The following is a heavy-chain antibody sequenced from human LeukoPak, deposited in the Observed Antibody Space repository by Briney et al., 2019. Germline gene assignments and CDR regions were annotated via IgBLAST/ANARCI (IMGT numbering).Heavy chain of an antibody. CDR3: ASLGYCSGGSCSRGGY. CDR1: GGTFSSCA. J-gene: IGHJ4*02. D-gene: IGHD2-15*01. Sequence: ASVRVSCKASGGTFSSCAISWVRQAPGQGLEWMGRIIPILGIANYAQKFQGRVTITADKSTSTAYMELSSLRSEDTAVYYCASLGYCSGGSCSRGGYWGQGTLVTASS. V-gene: IGHV1-69*04. CDR2: IIPILGIA.